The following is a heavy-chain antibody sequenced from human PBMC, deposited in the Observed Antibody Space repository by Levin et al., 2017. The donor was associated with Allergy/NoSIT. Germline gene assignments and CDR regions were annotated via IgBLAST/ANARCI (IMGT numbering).Heavy chain of an antibody. J-gene: IGHJ5*02. CDR2: IYYSGST. Sequence: PSETLSLTCTVSGGSISSSSYYWGWIRQPPGKGLEWIGSIYYSGSTYYNPSLKSRVTISVDTSKNQFSLKLSSVTAADTAVYYCARRVLVGVVIFPKIRSAFDPWGQGTLVTVSS. V-gene: IGHV4-39*01. D-gene: IGHD3-3*01. CDR3: ARRVLVGVVIFPKIRSAFDP. CDR1: GGSISSSSYY.